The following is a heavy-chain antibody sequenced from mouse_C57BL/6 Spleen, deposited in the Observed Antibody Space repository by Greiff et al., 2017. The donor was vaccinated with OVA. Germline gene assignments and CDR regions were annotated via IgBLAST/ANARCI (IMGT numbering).Heavy chain of an antibody. V-gene: IGHV1-80*01. Sequence: VQGVESGAELVKPGASVKISCKASGYAFSSYWMNWVKQRPGKGLEWIGQIYPGDGDTNYNGKFKGKATLTADKSSSTAYMQLSSLTSEDSAVYFCARSGYYYGSSPYWYFDVWGTGTTVTVSS. CDR2: IYPGDGDT. CDR3: ARSGYYYGSSPYWYFDV. CDR1: GYAFSSYW. J-gene: IGHJ1*03. D-gene: IGHD1-1*01.